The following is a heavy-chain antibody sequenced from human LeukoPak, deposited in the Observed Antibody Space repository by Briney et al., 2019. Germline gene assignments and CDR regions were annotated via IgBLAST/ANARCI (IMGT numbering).Heavy chain of an antibody. J-gene: IGHJ4*02. V-gene: IGHV3-74*01. D-gene: IGHD2-21*01. CDR2: ISSDGGTT. CDR1: GFAFSSYW. CDR3: ACFICDSSDY. Sequence: GGSLRLSCAVSGFAFSSYWMHWVRQAPGKGPMWVSRISSDGGTTNYADSVKGRFTISRDNAKNTLFLQMNSLRAEDTAVYHCACFICDSSDYWGQGTLVTVSS.